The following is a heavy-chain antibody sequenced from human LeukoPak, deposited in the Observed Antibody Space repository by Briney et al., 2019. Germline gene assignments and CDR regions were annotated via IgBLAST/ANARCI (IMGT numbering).Heavy chain of an antibody. CDR2: ISSSGGTI. CDR3: ARDSLFCTGGSCYSKYFDY. J-gene: IGHJ4*02. Sequence: GGSLRLSCAASGFTFSSYEMNWVRQAPGKGLEWISHISSSGGTIYYADSVNGRLIISRDNARNSLYLQMNSLRAEDTAVYFCARDSLFCTGGSCYSKYFDYWGQGTLVTVSS. CDR1: GFTFSSYE. V-gene: IGHV3-48*03. D-gene: IGHD2-15*01.